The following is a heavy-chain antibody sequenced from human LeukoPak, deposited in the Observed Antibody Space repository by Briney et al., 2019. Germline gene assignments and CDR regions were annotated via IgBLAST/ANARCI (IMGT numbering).Heavy chain of an antibody. V-gene: IGHV3-23*01. CDR3: AKDLLSGHCGGGSCYSGFYFDY. Sequence: PGGSLRLSCEASGFSFSSYAMSWVRQAPGKGLEWVSASSGSGGSTYYADSVKGRFTISRDNSKNTLYLQMNSLRAEDTAVYYCAKDLLSGHCGGGSCYSGFYFDYWGQGTLVTVSS. J-gene: IGHJ4*02. D-gene: IGHD2-15*01. CDR2: SSGSGGST. CDR1: GFSFSSYA.